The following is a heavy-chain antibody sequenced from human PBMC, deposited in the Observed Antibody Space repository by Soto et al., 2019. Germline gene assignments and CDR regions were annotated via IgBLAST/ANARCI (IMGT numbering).Heavy chain of an antibody. D-gene: IGHD2-15*01. CDR3: TNSYCSSVSCLGNY. CDR2: INAGNGNT. J-gene: IGHJ4*02. V-gene: IGHV1-3*01. Sequence: QVQLVQSGAEVKKPGASVKVSCKASGYSFSSLGMHWVRQAPGQRPEWMGWINAGNGNTKYSQKNQGRVTMTRDTSASTAYMELSSLTSEDTAVYYCTNSYCSSVSCLGNYWGQGTLVIVSS. CDR1: GYSFSSLG.